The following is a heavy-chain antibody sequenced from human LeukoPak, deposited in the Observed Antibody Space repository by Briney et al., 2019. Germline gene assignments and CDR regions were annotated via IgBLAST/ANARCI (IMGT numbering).Heavy chain of an antibody. D-gene: IGHD1-7*01. CDR2: INPNSGGT. CDR3: ARVKSITGTTGSFDI. V-gene: IGHV1-2*02. J-gene: IGHJ3*02. CDR1: GYTFTGYY. Sequence: ASVKVSCKASGYTFTGYYMHWVRQAPGQGLEWMGWINPNSGGTNYAQKFQGRVTMTRDTSISTAYMELSRLRSDDTAVYYCARVKSITGTTGSFDIWGQGTMVTVSS.